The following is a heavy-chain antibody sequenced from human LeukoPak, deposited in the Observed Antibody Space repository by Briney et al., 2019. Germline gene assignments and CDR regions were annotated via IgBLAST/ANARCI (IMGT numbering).Heavy chain of an antibody. CDR2: INHSGST. V-gene: IGHV4-34*01. Sequence: ASETLSLTCAVYGGSFSGYYWSWIRQPPGKGLEWIGEINHSGSTNYNPSLKSRVTISVDTSKNQFSLKLSSVTAADTAVYYCASTNIGYSSGWFYYYYMDVWGKGTTVTVFS. J-gene: IGHJ6*03. CDR1: GGSFSGYY. CDR3: ASTNIGYSSGWFYYYYMDV. D-gene: IGHD6-19*01.